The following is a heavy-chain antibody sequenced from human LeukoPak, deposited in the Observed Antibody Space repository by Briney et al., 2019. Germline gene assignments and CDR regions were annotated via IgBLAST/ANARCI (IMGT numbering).Heavy chain of an antibody. J-gene: IGHJ5*02. V-gene: IGHV4-59*01. CDR2: IYYSGST. CDR1: GGSISGYY. D-gene: IGHD2-15*01. Sequence: SETLSLTCTVSGGSISGYYWSWIRQPPGKGLEWIGYIYYSGSTNYNPSLKSRVTISVDTSKNQFSLKLSSVTAADTAVYYCARGRGYCSGGSCYSRSWFDPWGQGTLVTVSS. CDR3: ARGRGYCSGGSCYSRSWFDP.